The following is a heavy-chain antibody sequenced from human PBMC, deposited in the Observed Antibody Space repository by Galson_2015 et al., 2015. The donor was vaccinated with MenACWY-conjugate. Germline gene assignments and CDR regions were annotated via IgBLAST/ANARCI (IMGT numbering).Heavy chain of an antibody. J-gene: IGHJ6*02. CDR3: ARHPPGGRGMDV. CDR1: GYSFSSYW. CDR2: ISPGDSNT. D-gene: IGHD1-26*01. Sequence: QSGAEVKKPGESLTISCKGSGYSFSSYWIGWVRQMPGKGLEWMGLISPGDSNTRYGPSFQGQVTLSADKSITTAYLQWTSLKASDTAMYYCARHPPGGRGMDVWGQGTTVTVSS. V-gene: IGHV5-51*01.